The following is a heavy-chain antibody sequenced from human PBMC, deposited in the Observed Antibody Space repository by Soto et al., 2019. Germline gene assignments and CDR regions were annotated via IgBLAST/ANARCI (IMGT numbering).Heavy chain of an antibody. CDR2: IWYDGSNK. CDR3: GPDTLDY. CDR1: GFMFSSHG. Sequence: QVQLVESGGGVAQPGRSLRLSCAASGFMFSSHGMHWIRQAPGKGLEWVAVIWYDGSNKYYADSVKGRFTISRDNSKNTLYLHMTSLRVEDTAVYYCGPDTLDYWGQGTLVTVSS. V-gene: IGHV3-33*01. J-gene: IGHJ4*02.